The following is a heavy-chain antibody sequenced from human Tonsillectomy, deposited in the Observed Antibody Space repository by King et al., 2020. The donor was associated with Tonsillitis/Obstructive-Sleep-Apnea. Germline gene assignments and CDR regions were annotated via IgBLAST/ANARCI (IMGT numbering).Heavy chain of an antibody. V-gene: IGHV3-23*04. CDR1: GFTFSTYA. J-gene: IGHJ4*02. Sequence: VQLVESGGGLVQPRGSLRVSCAASGFTFSTYAMSWVRQAPGKGLEWVSGLSGSGSSTYYADSVKGRFTVSRDNSKNTLYLQMSSLRADDTAVYFCAKGHLSGSYYDGFDYWGQGTLVTVSS. D-gene: IGHD1-26*01. CDR2: LSGSGSST. CDR3: AKGHLSGSYYDGFDY.